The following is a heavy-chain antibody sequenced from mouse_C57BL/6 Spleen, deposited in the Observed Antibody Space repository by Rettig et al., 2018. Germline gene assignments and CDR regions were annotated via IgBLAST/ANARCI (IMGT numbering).Heavy chain of an antibody. CDR2: IDPEDGET. J-gene: IGHJ3*01. CDR3: ARLLGRFAY. V-gene: IGHV14-2*01. Sequence: RIDPEDGETKYAPKFQGKATITADTSSNTAYLQLSSLTSEDTAVYYCARLLGRFAYWGQGTLVTVSA. D-gene: IGHD4-1*01.